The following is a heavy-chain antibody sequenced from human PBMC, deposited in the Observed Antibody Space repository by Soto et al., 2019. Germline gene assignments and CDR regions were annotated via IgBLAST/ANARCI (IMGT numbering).Heavy chain of an antibody. J-gene: IGHJ4*02. D-gene: IGHD2-2*02. CDR3: AREARERLYDDHSGY. CDR1: GFTVSSNY. Sequence: EVQLVESGGGLVQPGGSLRLSCAASGFTVSSNYMSWAHQAPGMGLEWVSVIYAGGSTYYADSVRGRFTISRDNSKNTLYLQMNSLRAEDTAVYYCAREARERLYDDHSGYWGQGTLVTVSS. V-gene: IGHV3-66*01. CDR2: IYAGGST.